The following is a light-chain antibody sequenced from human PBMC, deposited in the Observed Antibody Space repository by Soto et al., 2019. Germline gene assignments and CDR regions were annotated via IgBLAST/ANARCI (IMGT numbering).Light chain of an antibody. V-gene: IGLV4-60*02. Sequence: QLVLTQSSSASASLGSSVKLTCTLSSGHRAYIIAWHQQQPGKAPRYLMKLEGSGSYNKGSGVPDRFSGSSSGADRYLTIANLQVEDEADYYCETWDTNTRVFGGGTKLTVL. CDR1: SGHRAYI. CDR3: ETWDTNTRV. J-gene: IGLJ3*02. CDR2: LEGSGSY.